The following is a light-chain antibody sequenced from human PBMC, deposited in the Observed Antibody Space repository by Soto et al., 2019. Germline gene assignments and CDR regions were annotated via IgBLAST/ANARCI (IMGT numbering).Light chain of an antibody. J-gene: IGKJ3*01. CDR3: QQAISFPLT. Sequence: DIQMTQSPSFVSASVGDRVTITCRASQDIGSWLAWYQQQPGKAPRLLIYAASTLQSGVPSRFSGSGSGTDFTLTISSLQPADFATYHCQQAISFPLTFGPGTKVDIE. CDR2: AAS. CDR1: QDIGSW. V-gene: IGKV1-12*01.